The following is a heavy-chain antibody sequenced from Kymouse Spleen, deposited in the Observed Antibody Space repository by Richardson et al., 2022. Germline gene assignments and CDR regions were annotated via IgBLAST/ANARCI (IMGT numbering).Heavy chain of an antibody. D-gene: IGHD3-9*01. Sequence: QVQLVESGGGVVQPGRSLRLSCAASGFTFSSYGMHWVRQAPGKGLEWVAVISYDGSNKYYADSVKGRFTISRDNSKNTLYLQMNSLRAEDTAVYYCAKGDYYDILTGSLFDYWGQGTLVTVSS. V-gene: IGHV3-30*18. CDR2: ISYDGSNK. CDR3: AKGDYYDILTGSLFDY. CDR1: GFTFSSYG. J-gene: IGHJ4*02.